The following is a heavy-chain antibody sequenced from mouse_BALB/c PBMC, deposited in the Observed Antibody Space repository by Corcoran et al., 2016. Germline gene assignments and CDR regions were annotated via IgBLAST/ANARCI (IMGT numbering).Heavy chain of an antibody. CDR3: AKGNYEGGADY. CDR2: IDPANGNT. D-gene: IGHD2-1*01. V-gene: IGHV14-3*02. CDR1: GFNIKDTY. Sequence: EVQLQQSGAELVKPGASVKLSCTASGFNIKDTYMHWVKQRPEQGLEWIGRIDPANGNTKYDPKFQGKATITADTSSNTAYLQLSSLTSEDTAVYYCAKGNYEGGADYWGQGTTLTVSS. J-gene: IGHJ2*01.